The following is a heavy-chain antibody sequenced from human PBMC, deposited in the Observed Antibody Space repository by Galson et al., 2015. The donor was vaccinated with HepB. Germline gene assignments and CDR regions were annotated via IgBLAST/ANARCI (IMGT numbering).Heavy chain of an antibody. Sequence: SLRLSCAASGSRFDSHFMAWVRQTPVKGLEWVADINQGGGANSYLDSVKGRFTISRDNAKNSVYLQMSSLTAEDTAVYYCTRLRSYAFDLWGQGTMVTVSS. CDR3: TRLRSYAFDL. J-gene: IGHJ3*01. CDR2: INQGGGAN. V-gene: IGHV3-7*03. CDR1: GSRFDSHF.